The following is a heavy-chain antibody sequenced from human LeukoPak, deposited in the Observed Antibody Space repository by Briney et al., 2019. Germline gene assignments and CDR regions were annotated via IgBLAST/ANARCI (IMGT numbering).Heavy chain of an antibody. D-gene: IGHD6-13*01. CDR3: ARSLPYGTTWYGRSDF. CDR2: IKQDGDTK. Sequence: GGSLRLSCAASGFTFSSYAMHWVRQAPGKGLEWVANIKQDGDTKYYVDSVKGRFTISRDNAMNSLYLQMNSLRAEDTAIYYCARSLPYGTTWYGRSDFWGQGTLVTVSS. CDR1: GFTFSSYA. V-gene: IGHV3-7*03. J-gene: IGHJ4*02.